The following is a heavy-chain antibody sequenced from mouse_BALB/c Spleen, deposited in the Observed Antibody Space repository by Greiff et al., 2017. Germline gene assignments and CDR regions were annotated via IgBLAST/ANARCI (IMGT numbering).Heavy chain of an antibody. J-gene: IGHJ2*01. CDR2: IYPGDGDT. V-gene: IGHV1-80*01. Sequence: VQLKESGAELVRPGSSVKISCKASGYAFSSYWMNWVKQRPGQGLEWIGQIYPGDGDTNYNGKFKGKATLTADKSSSTAYMQLSSLTSEDSAVYFCAREEIYYDYWGQGTTLTVSS. CDR3: AREEIYYDY. CDR1: GYAFSSYW.